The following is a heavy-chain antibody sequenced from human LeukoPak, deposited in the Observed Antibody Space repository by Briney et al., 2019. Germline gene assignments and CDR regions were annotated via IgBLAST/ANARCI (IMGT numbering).Heavy chain of an antibody. V-gene: IGHV3-23*01. Sequence: PGGSLRLSCAASGFTFSSYAMSWVRQAPGKGLEWVSAISGSGGSTYYADSVKGRFTISRDNAKNSLYLQMNSLRAEDTAVYYCARDSPIVVVPAASVAHYYGMDVWGKGTTVTVSS. CDR2: ISGSGGST. CDR3: ARDSPIVVVPAASVAHYYGMDV. D-gene: IGHD2-2*01. J-gene: IGHJ6*04. CDR1: GFTFSSYA.